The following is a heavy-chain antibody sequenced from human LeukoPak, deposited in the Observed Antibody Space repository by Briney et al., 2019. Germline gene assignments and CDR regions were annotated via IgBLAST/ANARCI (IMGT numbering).Heavy chain of an antibody. J-gene: IGHJ4*02. D-gene: IGHD3-9*01. CDR2: INHSGST. Sequence: SETLSLTCAVYGGSFSGYYWSWIRQPPGKGQEWIGEINHSGSTNYNPSLKSRVTISVDTSKNQFSLKLSSVTAADTAVYYCEIFYYDILTGYYIGDYWGQGTLVTVSS. CDR3: EIFYYDILTGYYIGDY. CDR1: GGSFSGYY. V-gene: IGHV4-34*01.